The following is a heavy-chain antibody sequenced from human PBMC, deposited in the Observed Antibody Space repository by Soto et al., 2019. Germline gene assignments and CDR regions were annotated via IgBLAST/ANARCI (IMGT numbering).Heavy chain of an antibody. J-gene: IGHJ5*02. D-gene: IGHD2-15*01. CDR1: GYTFTSYG. CDR2: ISAYNGNT. Sequence: ASVKVSCKASGYTFTSYGISWVRQAPGQGLEWMGWISAYNGNTNYAQKLQGRVTMTTDTSTSTAYMELRSLRSDDTAVYYCARDIVVVVAATVGGTNWFDPRGQGTLVTVSS. V-gene: IGHV1-18*01. CDR3: ARDIVVVVAATVGGTNWFDP.